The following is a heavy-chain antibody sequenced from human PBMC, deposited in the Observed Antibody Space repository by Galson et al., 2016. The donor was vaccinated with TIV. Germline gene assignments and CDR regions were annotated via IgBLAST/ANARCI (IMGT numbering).Heavy chain of an antibody. V-gene: IGHV4-39*01. J-gene: IGHJ6*02. CDR2: DFYSGST. D-gene: IGHD6-19*01. Sequence: ETLSLTCTVSGDSISRTSYFWGWIRQSPGKGLEWIGSDFYSGSTFYSGNIYYTPSIKSRLTISVDTSKNQFSLRLSSVTAADTAIYSCARHSGAVAGYDYGMDVRGQGTTVTVSS. CDR1: GDSISRTSYF. CDR3: ARHSGAVAGYDYGMDV.